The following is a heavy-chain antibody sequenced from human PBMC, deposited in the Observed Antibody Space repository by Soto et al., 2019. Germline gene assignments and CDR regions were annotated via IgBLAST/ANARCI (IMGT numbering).Heavy chain of an antibody. D-gene: IGHD7-27*01. CDR3: ARVPGEDDFDY. V-gene: IGHV1-2*02. Sequence: QVQLVQSGAEVKKPGASVKVSCKTSGYIFTGHYMYWVRQAPGQGLEWMGWINPASGDTNYVQKFQGRVSMNRDTSINTAYMELRRLRSDDTAVYYCARVPGEDDFDYWGQGTLVTVSS. CDR2: INPASGDT. CDR1: GYIFTGHY. J-gene: IGHJ4*02.